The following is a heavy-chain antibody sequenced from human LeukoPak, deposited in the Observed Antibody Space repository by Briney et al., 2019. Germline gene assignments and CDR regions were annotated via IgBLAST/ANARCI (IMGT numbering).Heavy chain of an antibody. J-gene: IGHJ4*02. Sequence: PSETLSLTCAVSGGPISSSNWWTWVRQPPGKGLEWIGEIYHSGSTNYSPSLKSRVTISVDKSKNQFSLNLSSVTAADTAMYYCARESRFYDSSGSLDSWGQGILVTVSS. V-gene: IGHV4-4*02. CDR3: ARESRFYDSSGSLDS. CDR2: IYHSGST. D-gene: IGHD3-22*01. CDR1: GGPISSSNW.